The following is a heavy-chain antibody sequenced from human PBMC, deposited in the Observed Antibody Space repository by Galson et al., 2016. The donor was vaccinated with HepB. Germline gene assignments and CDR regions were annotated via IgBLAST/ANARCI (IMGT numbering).Heavy chain of an antibody. D-gene: IGHD5-12*01. CDR2: ISANSGNT. CDR1: GYTFTTNG. J-gene: IGHJ4*02. V-gene: IGHV1-18*04. CDR3: ARGGNSGSEVLDS. Sequence: SVKVSCKASGYTFTTNGISWVRQAPGKGLEWMGWISANSGNTNYAQKFQGRVTMTTDTSTDTAYLEMRNLNSDDTAVYYCARGGNSGSEVLDSWGQGTLVTVSS.